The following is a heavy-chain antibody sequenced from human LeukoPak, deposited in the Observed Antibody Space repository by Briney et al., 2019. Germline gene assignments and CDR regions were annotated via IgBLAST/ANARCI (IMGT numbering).Heavy chain of an antibody. CDR2: IYYSGST. J-gene: IGHJ3*02. CDR1: GGSISSYY. V-gene: IGHV4-59*01. CDR3: ARERLDAFDI. Sequence: PSETLSLTCTVSGGSISSYYWSWIQQPPGKGLEWIAYIYYSGSTNYNPSLKSRVTISVDTSKNQFSLKLSSVTAADTAVYYCARERLDAFDIWGQGTMVSVSS.